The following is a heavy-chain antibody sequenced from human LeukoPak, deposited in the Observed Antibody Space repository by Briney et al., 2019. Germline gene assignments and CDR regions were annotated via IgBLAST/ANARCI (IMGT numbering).Heavy chain of an antibody. J-gene: IGHJ4*02. V-gene: IGHV3-7*01. CDR1: GFTFSYYW. CDR2: IKEDGSEK. Sequence: GGSLRLSCAASGFTFSYYWMSWVRQAPGKGLEWVANIKEDGSEKYYVDSVKGRFTISRDNAKNSLYLQMNSLRVEDTAVYYCASGGAYCSSTSCYNYWGQGTLVTVSS. CDR3: ASGGAYCSSTSCYNY. D-gene: IGHD2-2*02.